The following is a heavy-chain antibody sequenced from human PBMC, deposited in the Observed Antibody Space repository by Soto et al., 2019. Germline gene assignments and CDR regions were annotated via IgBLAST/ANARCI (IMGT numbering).Heavy chain of an antibody. CDR1: GGSFSGYY. V-gene: IGHV4-34*01. Sequence: LETLSLTCAVYGGSFSGYYWSWIRQPPGKGLEWIGEINHSGSTNYNPSLKSRVTISVDTSKNQFSLKLSSVTAADTAVYHCARGPPMITLGGGNWFDPSGQATLVTVSS. D-gene: IGHD3-16*01. CDR2: INHSGST. J-gene: IGHJ5*02. CDR3: ARGPPMITLGGGNWFDP.